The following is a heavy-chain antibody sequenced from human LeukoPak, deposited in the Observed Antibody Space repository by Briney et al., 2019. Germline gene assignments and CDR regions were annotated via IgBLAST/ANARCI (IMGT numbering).Heavy chain of an antibody. V-gene: IGHV3-7*01. CDR1: GFTFSDYW. Sequence: GGSLRLSCAVSGFTFSDYWMTWVRQAPGRGLEWVANIKEDGSDKQYVDSVQGRFTISRDNAENSLYLQMNSLRAEDTAVYYCVRESSVWVGPGIGRPLDVWGKGTAVTVAS. CDR2: IKEDGSDK. CDR3: VRESSVWVGPGIGRPLDV. J-gene: IGHJ6*04. D-gene: IGHD3-16*01.